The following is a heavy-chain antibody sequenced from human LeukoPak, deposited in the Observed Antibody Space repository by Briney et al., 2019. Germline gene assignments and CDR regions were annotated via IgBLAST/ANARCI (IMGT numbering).Heavy chain of an antibody. V-gene: IGHV3-30*18. J-gene: IGHJ4*02. CDR1: GFTFSSYG. CDR3: AKDFGSYDFWSGYYYDY. CDR2: ISYDGSNK. Sequence: GRSLRLSCTASGFTFSSYGMPWVRQAPGKGLEWVAVISYDGSNKYYADSVKGRFTISRDNSKNTLYLQMNSLRPEDTAVYYCAKDFGSYDFWSGYYYDYWGQGTLVTVSS. D-gene: IGHD3-3*01.